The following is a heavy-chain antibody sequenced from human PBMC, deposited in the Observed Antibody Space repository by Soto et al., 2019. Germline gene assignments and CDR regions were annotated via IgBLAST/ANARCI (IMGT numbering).Heavy chain of an antibody. CDR2: IIPISGTA. D-gene: IGHD2-2*01. CDR1: GGTFSSYA. CDR3: AISQGRRTSLEIYYYYYYGMAV. V-gene: IGHV1-69*01. Sequence: QVQLVQSGAEVKKPGSSVKVSCKASGGTFSSYAISWVRQAPGQGLEWMGGIIPISGTANYAQKFQGRVTITADESTSTAYMELSSLRSEDTAVYYCAISQGRRTSLEIYYYYYYGMAVWGQGTTVTVSS. J-gene: IGHJ6*02.